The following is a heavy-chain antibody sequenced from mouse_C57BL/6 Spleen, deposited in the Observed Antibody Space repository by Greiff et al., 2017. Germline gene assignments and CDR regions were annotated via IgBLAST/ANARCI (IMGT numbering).Heavy chain of an antibody. Sequence: EVKVVESGEGLVKPGGSLKLSCAASGFTFSSYAMSWVRQTPEKRLEWVAYLSSGGDYIYYADTVKGQFTICRDNARNTLYLQMSSLKSEDTAMYYCTRDGNYYFDVWGTGTTVTVSS. V-gene: IGHV5-9-1*02. J-gene: IGHJ1*03. CDR1: GFTFSSYA. D-gene: IGHD2-1*01. CDR2: LSSGGDYI. CDR3: TRDGNYYFDV.